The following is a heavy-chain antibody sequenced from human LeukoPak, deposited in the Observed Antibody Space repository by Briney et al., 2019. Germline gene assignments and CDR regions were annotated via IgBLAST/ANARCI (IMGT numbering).Heavy chain of an antibody. V-gene: IGHV5-51*01. CDR3: TRVPMAISFDY. D-gene: IGHD3-10*01. CDR1: GYSFTSYW. J-gene: IGHJ4*02. CDR2: FYPGDSDT. Sequence: GESLKISCKGSGYSFTSYWIGWVRQMPGKGLEWMGIFYPGDSDTRYSPSFQGQVTISADKSISTAYLQWSSLKASDTAMYYCTRVPMAISFDYWGQGTLVTVSS.